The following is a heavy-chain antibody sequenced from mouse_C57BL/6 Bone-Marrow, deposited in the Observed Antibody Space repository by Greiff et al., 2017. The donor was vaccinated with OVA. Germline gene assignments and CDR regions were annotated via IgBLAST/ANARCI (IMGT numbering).Heavy chain of an antibody. CDR2: IYPGSGNT. CDR1: GYTFTDYY. D-gene: IGHD1-1*01. CDR3: ARTPYYYGSSYRGWYFDV. Sequence: QVQLQQSGAELVRPGASVKLSCKASGYTFTDYYINWVKQRPGQGLEWIARIYPGSGNTYYNEKFKGKATLTAEKSSSTAYMQLSSLTSEDSAVYFCARTPYYYGSSYRGWYFDVWGTGTTVTVSS. V-gene: IGHV1-76*01. J-gene: IGHJ1*03.